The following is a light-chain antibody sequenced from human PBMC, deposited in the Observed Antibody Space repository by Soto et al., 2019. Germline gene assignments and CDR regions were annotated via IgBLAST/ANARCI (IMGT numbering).Light chain of an antibody. CDR3: QQCGSSPYT. CDR2: GAS. CDR1: QSVSSDY. J-gene: IGKJ2*01. Sequence: EIVLTQSPCTLSLSPGERATLSCMASQSVSSDYLAWYQQKPGQAPRLLLYGASNRATGIPDRFSGSGSGTDFTLTISRLEPEDFAVYSCQQCGSSPYTFGQGTKLEI. V-gene: IGKV3-20*01.